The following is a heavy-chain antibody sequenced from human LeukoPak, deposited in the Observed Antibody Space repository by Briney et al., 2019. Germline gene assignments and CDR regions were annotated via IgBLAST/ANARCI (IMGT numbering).Heavy chain of an antibody. J-gene: IGHJ4*02. CDR3: SRVGTSGWPNYFDS. CDR2: ISRSGGGT. D-gene: IGHD6-19*01. CDR1: GFTFSNFA. V-gene: IGHV3-64D*09. Sequence: GGSLRLSCLASGFTFSNFAMHWVRQAPGKGLEYVSGISRSGGGTYYADSVQGRFTISRDNSKNTLYLQMSSLRPEDTAVYFCSRVGTSGWPNYFDSWGQGTLVTVSS.